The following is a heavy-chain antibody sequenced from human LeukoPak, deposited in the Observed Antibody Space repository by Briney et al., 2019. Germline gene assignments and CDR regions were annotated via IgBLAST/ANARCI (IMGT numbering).Heavy chain of an antibody. CDR1: GFTFSDYY. J-gene: IGHJ6*02. Sequence: GGSLRLSCAASGFTFSDYYMSWIRQAPGKGLEWVSYISSSGSTIYYADSVKGRFTISRDNAKNSLYLQMNSLRAEDTAVYYCARDAEQLATSDYYYGMDVWGQGTTVTVSS. V-gene: IGHV3-11*01. D-gene: IGHD6-13*01. CDR2: ISSSGSTI. CDR3: ARDAEQLATSDYYYGMDV.